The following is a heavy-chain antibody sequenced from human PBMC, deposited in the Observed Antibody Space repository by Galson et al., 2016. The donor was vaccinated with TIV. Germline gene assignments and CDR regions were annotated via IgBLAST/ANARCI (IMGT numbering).Heavy chain of an antibody. J-gene: IGHJ4*02. V-gene: IGHV3-15*05. CDR3: VRDRPSEDYYGD. D-gene: IGHD2-15*01. CDR2: IKSKAAGGAT. Sequence: SLRLSCAASGFTFSDAWMTWVRQAPGKGLEWVGRIKSKAAGGATDYGAPVKGRFTISRDDSGSTLYLQMNSLKTEDTARYFCVRDRPSEDYYGDWGQGALVTVSS. CDR1: GFTFSDAW.